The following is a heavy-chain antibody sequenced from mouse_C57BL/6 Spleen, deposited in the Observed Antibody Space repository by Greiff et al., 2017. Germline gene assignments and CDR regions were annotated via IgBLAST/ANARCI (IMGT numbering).Heavy chain of an antibody. J-gene: IGHJ4*01. D-gene: IGHD1-1*01. Sequence: VQLQQSGAELVKPGASVKLSCTASGFNINDYYMHWVKQRTEQGLEWIGRIDPEDGDTKYAPKFQGKATITADTSSNTAYLQLSSLTSEDTAVYYCARDPPYYYGSYYAMDYWGQGTSVTVSS. CDR2: IDPEDGDT. V-gene: IGHV14-2*01. CDR1: GFNINDYY. CDR3: ARDPPYYYGSYYAMDY.